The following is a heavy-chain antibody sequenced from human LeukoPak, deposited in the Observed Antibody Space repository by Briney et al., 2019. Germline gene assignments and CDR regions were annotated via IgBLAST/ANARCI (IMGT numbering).Heavy chain of an antibody. CDR1: GFXFSSYS. Sequence: GGSLRLSCAASGFXFSSYSINWVRQAPGKGLQWVSSISSSSSYIYYADSVKGRFTISRDNAKNSLYLQMNSLRAEDTAVYYCARVGSYYDILTGYYTRDYYYGMDVWGQGTTVTVSS. D-gene: IGHD3-9*01. V-gene: IGHV3-21*01. CDR3: ARVGSYYDILTGYYTRDYYYGMDV. J-gene: IGHJ6*02. CDR2: ISSSSSYI.